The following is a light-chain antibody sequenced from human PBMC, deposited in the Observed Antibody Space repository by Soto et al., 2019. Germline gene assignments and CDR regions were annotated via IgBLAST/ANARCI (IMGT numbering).Light chain of an antibody. J-gene: IGKJ1*01. CDR1: QTVLDSSNNKDY. Sequence: DIVMTQSPDSLAVSLGERATINCRSNQTVLDSSNNKDYLTWYQQKPGQPPKLLIYWASTREFGVPDRFSGSGSGTDFTLTISSLQAEDVALYYCLQDINYPWTFGQGTKVEIK. CDR2: WAS. V-gene: IGKV4-1*01. CDR3: LQDINYPWT.